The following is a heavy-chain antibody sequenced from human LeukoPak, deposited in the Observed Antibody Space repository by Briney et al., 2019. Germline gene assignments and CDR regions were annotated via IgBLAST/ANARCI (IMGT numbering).Heavy chain of an antibody. J-gene: IGHJ4*02. V-gene: IGHV1-18*01. Sequence: ASVKVSCKASGYTFTSYGISWVRQAPGQGLEGMGWISAYNGNTNYEQKLQGRVTMTTDTSTSTAYMELRSLRSDDTAVYYCATSYYYGSGSYLRAFDYWGQGTLVTVSS. CDR1: GYTFTSYG. D-gene: IGHD3-10*01. CDR2: ISAYNGNT. CDR3: ATSYYYGSGSYLRAFDY.